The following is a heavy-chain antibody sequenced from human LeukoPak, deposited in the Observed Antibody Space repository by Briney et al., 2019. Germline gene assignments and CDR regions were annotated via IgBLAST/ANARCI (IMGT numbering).Heavy chain of an antibody. Sequence: SETLSLTCTVSGGSISSSSYYWGWIRQPPGKGLEWIGSIYYSGSTYYNPSLKSRVTISVDRSKNQFSLKLSSVTAADTAVYYCARATTVAPGDFDYWGQGTLVTVSS. CDR2: IYYSGST. J-gene: IGHJ4*02. D-gene: IGHD4-11*01. V-gene: IGHV4-39*07. CDR3: ARATTVAPGDFDY. CDR1: GGSISSSSYY.